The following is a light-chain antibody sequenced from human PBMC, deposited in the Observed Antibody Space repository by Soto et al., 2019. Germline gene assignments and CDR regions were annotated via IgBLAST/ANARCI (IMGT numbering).Light chain of an antibody. V-gene: IGLV1-40*01. CDR1: SSNIGAGFD. J-gene: IGLJ3*02. Sequence: QSVLTQPPSVSGAPGQRVTISCTGNSSNIGAGFDVHWYQQLPGTAPKLLIYDNSNRPSGVPDRFSGSKSGTSASLAITGLQAEDGTDYYCVAWDDSLSARVFGGGTKLTVL. CDR3: VAWDDSLSARV. CDR2: DNS.